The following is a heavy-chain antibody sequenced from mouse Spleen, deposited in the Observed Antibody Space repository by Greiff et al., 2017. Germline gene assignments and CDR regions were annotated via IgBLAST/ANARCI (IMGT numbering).Heavy chain of an antibody. Sequence: EVKLQESGGGLVQPGGSRKLSCAASGFTFSSFGMHWVRQAPEKGLEWVAYISSGSSTIYYADTVKGRFTISRDNPKNTLFLQMTSLRSEDTAMYYCARSGYRYDEGFAYWGQGTLVTVSA. CDR2: ISSGSSTI. CDR3: ARSGYRYDEGFAY. CDR1: GFTFSSFG. D-gene: IGHD2-14*01. V-gene: IGHV5-17*02. J-gene: IGHJ3*01.